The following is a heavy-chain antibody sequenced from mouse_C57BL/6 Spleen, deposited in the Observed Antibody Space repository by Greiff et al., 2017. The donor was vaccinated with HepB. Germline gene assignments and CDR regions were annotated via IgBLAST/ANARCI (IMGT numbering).Heavy chain of an antibody. V-gene: IGHV1-22*01. CDR1: GYTFTDYN. CDR2: LTPNHGGT. CDR3: ARNDGSSYWFAY. D-gene: IGHD1-1*01. Sequence: VQLQQSGPELVKPGASVKMSCKASGYTFTDYNMHWVEPSHGKRLEWIGYLTPNHGGTSYNQKFKGKATLTVNKSASTAYMELRSLTSEDSAVYYCARNDGSSYWFAYWGQGTLVTVSA. J-gene: IGHJ3*01.